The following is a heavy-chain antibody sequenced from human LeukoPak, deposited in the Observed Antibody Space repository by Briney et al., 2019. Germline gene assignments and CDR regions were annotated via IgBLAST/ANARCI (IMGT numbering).Heavy chain of an antibody. J-gene: IGHJ3*02. CDR1: GGSISSYY. CDR2: IYYSGST. V-gene: IGHV4-59*01. Sequence: SETLSLTCTVSGGSISSYYWSWIRQTPGKGLEWIGYIYYSGSTSCNPSLKSRVTISVDTSKNQFSLKLTSVTAADTAVYYCARGYSSGWYAFDIWGQGTMVTVSS. CDR3: ARGYSSGWYAFDI. D-gene: IGHD6-19*01.